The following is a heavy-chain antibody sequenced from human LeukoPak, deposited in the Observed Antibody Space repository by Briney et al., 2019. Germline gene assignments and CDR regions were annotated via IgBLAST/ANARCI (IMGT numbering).Heavy chain of an antibody. CDR3: AREVWAPYDYGDSLDY. J-gene: IGHJ4*02. CDR2: ISSSSSYI. D-gene: IGHD4-17*01. Sequence: GGSLRLSCAASGFTFSSYSMNWVRQAPGKGLEWVSSISSSSSYIYYADSVKGRFTISRDNAKNSLYLQMNSLRAEDTAVYYCAREVWAPYDYGDSLDYWGQGTLVTVSS. V-gene: IGHV3-21*01. CDR1: GFTFSSYS.